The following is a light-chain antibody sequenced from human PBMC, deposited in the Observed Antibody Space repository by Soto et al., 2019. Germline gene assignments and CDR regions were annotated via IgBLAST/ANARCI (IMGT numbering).Light chain of an antibody. Sequence: QAVVTQPPSAYGTPGQRVTISCSGSSSNIGSKTVNWYQQLPGTVPKLLIYNSYQRPSGVPDRFSASKSGTSACLAISGLQSEDEADYYCSSWDVSLNGYAFGTGTKLTVL. J-gene: IGLJ1*01. CDR1: SSNIGSKT. CDR2: NSY. V-gene: IGLV1-44*01. CDR3: SSWDVSLNGYA.